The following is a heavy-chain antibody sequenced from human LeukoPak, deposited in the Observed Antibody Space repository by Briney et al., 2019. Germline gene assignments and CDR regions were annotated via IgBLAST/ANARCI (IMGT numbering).Heavy chain of an antibody. Sequence: ASVKVSCKASGYTSTSYDINWVRQATGQGLEWMGWMNPNSGNTGYAQKFQGRVTMTRNTSISTAYMELSSLRSEDTAVYYCARGSLQLPYYFDYWGQGTLVTVSS. CDR3: ARGSLQLPYYFDY. V-gene: IGHV1-8*01. CDR2: MNPNSGNT. D-gene: IGHD1-26*01. J-gene: IGHJ4*02. CDR1: GYTSTSYD.